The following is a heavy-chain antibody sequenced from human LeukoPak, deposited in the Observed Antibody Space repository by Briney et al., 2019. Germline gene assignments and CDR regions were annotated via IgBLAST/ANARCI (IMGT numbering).Heavy chain of an antibody. D-gene: IGHD5-24*01. CDR2: ISGNGGST. V-gene: IGHV3-64D*06. Sequence: GGSLRLSCAASGFTFSSYGMHWVRQAPGKGLEYVSVISGNGGSTSYTDSVKGRFITSRDNSKNTVYLQMSSLRAEDTAIYYCVGDGRDGYNIYFHHWGQGTLVTVSS. CDR1: GFTFSSYG. J-gene: IGHJ1*01. CDR3: VGDGRDGYNIYFHH.